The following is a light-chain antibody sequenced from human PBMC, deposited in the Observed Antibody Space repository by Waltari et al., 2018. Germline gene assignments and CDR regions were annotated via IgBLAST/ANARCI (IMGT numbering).Light chain of an antibody. CDR1: QSISSW. CDR3: QQYNSYSL. CDR2: DAS. J-gene: IGKJ2*01. V-gene: IGKV1-5*01. Sequence: DIQMTQSPSTLSASVGDRVPITCRASQSISSWLAWYQQKPGKAPKLLIYDASSLESGVPSRFSGSGSGTEFTLTISSLQPDDFATYYCQQYNSYSLFGQGTKLEIK.